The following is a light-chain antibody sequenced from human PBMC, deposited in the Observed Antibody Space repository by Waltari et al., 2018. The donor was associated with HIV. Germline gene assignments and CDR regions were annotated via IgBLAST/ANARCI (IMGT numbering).Light chain of an antibody. CDR1: ALPETN. CDR2: KDS. V-gene: IGLV3-25*03. CDR3: QSADSSGTPWV. Sequence: SYELTQPPSVYVSPGQADRVTGSGDALPETNAYWYPQKPGQAPVLVIYKDSERPSGIPERFFGSSSGTTVTLTISGVQAEDEADYYCQSADSSGTPWVFGGGTKLTVL. J-gene: IGLJ3*02.